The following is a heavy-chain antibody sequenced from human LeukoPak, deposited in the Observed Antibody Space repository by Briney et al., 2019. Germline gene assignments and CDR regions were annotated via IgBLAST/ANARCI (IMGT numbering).Heavy chain of an antibody. CDR1: GYTFTGYY. Sequence: ASVKVSCKASGYTFTGYYMHWVRQAPGQGLEWMGRINPNSGGTNYAQKFQGRVTMTRDTSISTAYMELSRLRSGDTAVYYCARDASGVGELNWGQGTLVTVSS. CDR2: INPNSGGT. CDR3: ARDASGVGELN. D-gene: IGHD7-27*01. J-gene: IGHJ4*02. V-gene: IGHV1-2*06.